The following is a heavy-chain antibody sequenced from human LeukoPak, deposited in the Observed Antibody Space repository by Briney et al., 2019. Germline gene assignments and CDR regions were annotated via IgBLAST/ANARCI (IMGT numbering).Heavy chain of an antibody. J-gene: IGHJ4*02. CDR3: AKAFPKYCSSTSCPDY. CDR1: GLTFDDYA. CDR2: ISWNSGSI. V-gene: IGHV3-9*01. Sequence: GRSLRLSCAASGLTFDDYAMHWIWKAPAPGLELVSGISWNSGSIGYADSVKGRFTISRDNAKNSLYLQMNSLRAEDTALYYCAKAFPKYCSSTSCPDYWGQGTLVTVSS. D-gene: IGHD2-2*01.